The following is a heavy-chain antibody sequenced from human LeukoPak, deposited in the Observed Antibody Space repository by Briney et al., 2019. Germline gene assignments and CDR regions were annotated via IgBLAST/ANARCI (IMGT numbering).Heavy chain of an antibody. D-gene: IGHD3-10*01. J-gene: IGHJ4*02. Sequence: SQTLSLTCAVSGGSISSGDYYWGWHRQPPGRGLEWIGYIYYSGSTYYNPSLKSRVTISVDTSKNQFSLKLSSVTAADTAVYYCARDPVTMVRGVTNDPDYWGQGTLVTVSS. CDR1: GGSISSGDYY. V-gene: IGHV4-30-4*01. CDR2: IYYSGST. CDR3: ARDPVTMVRGVTNDPDY.